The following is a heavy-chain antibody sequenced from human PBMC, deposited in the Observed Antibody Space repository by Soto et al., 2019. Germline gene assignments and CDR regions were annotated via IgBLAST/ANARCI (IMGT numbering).Heavy chain of an antibody. Sequence: SETLSLTCAVSGGSISSSNWWSWVRQPPGKGLEWIGEIYHSGSTNYSPSLKSRVTISVDKSKNQFSLKLSSVTAADTAVYYCARDSTYSSGLSYYYYYGMDVWGQGTTVTVSS. V-gene: IGHV4-4*02. CDR3: ARDSTYSSGLSYYYYYGMDV. D-gene: IGHD6-19*01. CDR1: GGSISSSNW. J-gene: IGHJ6*02. CDR2: IYHSGST.